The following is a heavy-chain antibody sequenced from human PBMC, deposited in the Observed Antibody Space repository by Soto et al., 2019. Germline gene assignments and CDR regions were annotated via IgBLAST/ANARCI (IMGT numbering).Heavy chain of an antibody. V-gene: IGHV3-30*18. D-gene: IGHD5-12*01. CDR2: ISYDGSNK. J-gene: IGHJ4*02. Sequence: PGESLKISCAASGFTFSSYGMHWVRQAPGKGLEWVAVISYDGSNKYYADSVKGRFTISRDNSKNTLYLQMNSLRAEDTAVYYCAKDPVYSGYVRNPFDYWGQGTLVTVS. CDR3: AKDPVYSGYVRNPFDY. CDR1: GFTFSSYG.